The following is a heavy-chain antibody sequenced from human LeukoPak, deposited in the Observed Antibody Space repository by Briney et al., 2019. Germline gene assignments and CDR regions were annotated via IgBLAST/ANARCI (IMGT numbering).Heavy chain of an antibody. CDR1: GFTFRSYW. CDR2: ISSSSSYI. J-gene: IGHJ4*02. D-gene: IGHD6-13*01. Sequence: GGSLRLSCAASGFTFRSYWMHWVRQAPGKGLEWVSSISSSSSYICYADSVKGRFTISRDNAKNSLYLQMNSLRAEDTAVYYCARDGIALYYFDYWGQGTLVTVSS. CDR3: ARDGIALYYFDY. V-gene: IGHV3-21*01.